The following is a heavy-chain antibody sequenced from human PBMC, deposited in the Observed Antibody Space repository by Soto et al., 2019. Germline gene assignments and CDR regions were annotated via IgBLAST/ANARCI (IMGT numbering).Heavy chain of an antibody. CDR1: GFTFGDYA. D-gene: IGHD6-19*01. CDR3: AKASGYSSGWYDY. CDR2: IRGDGGSR. J-gene: IGHJ4*02. Sequence: GGSLRLSCAASGFTFGDYAMHWVRQAPGKGLEWVSLIRGDGGSRYYADSVKGRFTISRDNTKNSLYLQMNSLRTEDTALYYCAKASGYSSGWYDYWGQGTLVTVSS. V-gene: IGHV3-43*02.